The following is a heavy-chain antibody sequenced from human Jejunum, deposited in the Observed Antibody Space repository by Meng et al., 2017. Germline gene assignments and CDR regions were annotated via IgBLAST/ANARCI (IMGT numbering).Heavy chain of an antibody. J-gene: IGHJ4*02. CDR3: ARKISPVSAIY. CDR2: IYHSGAT. D-gene: IGHD2-21*02. CDR1: GASISSANW. V-gene: IGHV4-4*02. Sequence: QVQLLEAGPGLVKPSGTLSLTCAGSGASISSANWWIWFRQPPGKGLEWIGEIYHSGATYDNPSLRSRLTMSVDKSKNQFSLNLTSVTAADTAVYYCARKISPVSAIYWGQGTLVTVSS.